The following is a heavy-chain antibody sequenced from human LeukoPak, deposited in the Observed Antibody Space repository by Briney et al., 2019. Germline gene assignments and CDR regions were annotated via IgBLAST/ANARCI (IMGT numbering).Heavy chain of an antibody. CDR1: GFPFSDYY. D-gene: IGHD6-13*01. Sequence: GGSLRLSCAASGFPFSDYYMSWIRQAPGKGLEWVSYISSSGSTIYYADSVKGRFTLSRDNAKNSLYLQMNSLRAEDTAVYYCAREGEQQLVRELYYFDYWGQGTLVTVSS. V-gene: IGHV3-11*04. J-gene: IGHJ4*02. CDR3: AREGEQQLVRELYYFDY. CDR2: ISSSGSTI.